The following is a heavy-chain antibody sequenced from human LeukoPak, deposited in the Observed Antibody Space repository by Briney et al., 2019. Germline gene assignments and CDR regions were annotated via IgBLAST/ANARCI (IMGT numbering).Heavy chain of an antibody. V-gene: IGHV3-30*02. CDR3: ARGVVAVTALYYYYYGLDV. CDR1: GFTFSSYG. J-gene: IGHJ6*02. D-gene: IGHD2-21*02. CDR2: IRYDGSNK. Sequence: PGGTLRLSCAASGFTFSSYGMHWVRQAPGKGLEGVAFIRYDGSNKYYADSVKGRFTISRDNSKNTLYLQMNSLRAEDTAVYYCARGVVAVTALYYYYYGLDVWGRGTPVTVSS.